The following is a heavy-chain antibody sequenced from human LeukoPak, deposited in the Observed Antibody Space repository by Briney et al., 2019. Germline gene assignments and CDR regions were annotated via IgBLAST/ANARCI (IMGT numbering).Heavy chain of an antibody. V-gene: IGHV3-23*01. CDR1: GFTFSSYA. Sequence: GGSLRLSRAASGFTFSSYAMSWVRQAPGKGLDWVSGISGSGGSTYYADSVKGRFTISRDNSKNTLYLQMNSLGAGDTAVYYCAKDLSGDWLPSDYWGQGTLVTVSS. CDR3: AKDLSGDWLPSDY. CDR2: ISGSGGST. J-gene: IGHJ4*02. D-gene: IGHD3-9*01.